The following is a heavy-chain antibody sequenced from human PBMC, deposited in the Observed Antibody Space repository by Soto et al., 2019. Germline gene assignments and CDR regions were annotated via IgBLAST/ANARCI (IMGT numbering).Heavy chain of an antibody. Sequence: PGGSLILSCAASGFTFSSYAMHWVRQAPGKGLEWVAVISYDGSNKYYADSVKGRFTISRDNSKNTLYLQMNSLRAEDTAVYYCARYIVVVTATYAFDIWGQGTMVT. J-gene: IGHJ3*02. D-gene: IGHD2-21*02. CDR2: ISYDGSNK. V-gene: IGHV3-30-3*01. CDR3: ARYIVVVTATYAFDI. CDR1: GFTFSSYA.